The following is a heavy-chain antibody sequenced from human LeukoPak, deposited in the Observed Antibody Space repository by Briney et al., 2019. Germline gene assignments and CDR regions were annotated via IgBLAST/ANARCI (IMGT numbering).Heavy chain of an antibody. CDR3: ARYVDTAMVFDY. J-gene: IGHJ4*02. CDR2: IYFSGGT. CDR1: GDSISSSNCY. D-gene: IGHD5-18*01. Sequence: SETLSLTCTVSGDSISSSNCYWGWIRQPPGEGLEWIGSIYFSGGTYYNASLKSRVTISVDTSKNQFSLKLSSVTAADTAVYYCARYVDTAMVFDYWGQGTLVTVSS. V-gene: IGHV4-39*07.